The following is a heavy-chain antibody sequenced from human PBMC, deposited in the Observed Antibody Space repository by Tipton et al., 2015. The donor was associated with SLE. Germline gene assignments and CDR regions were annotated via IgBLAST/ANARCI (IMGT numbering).Heavy chain of an antibody. V-gene: IGHV3-48*01. CDR2: SSSGSSTI. Sequence: SLRLSCAASGFTFSTYSMNWVRRAPGKGLEWVSYSSSGSSTIHYTDSVKGRFTISRDNGNNSLYLQMNSLRAEDTAVYYCARDPQAPGYFDYWGQGTLVTVSS. CDR1: GFTFSTYS. CDR3: ARDPQAPGYFDY. D-gene: IGHD1-14*01. J-gene: IGHJ4*02.